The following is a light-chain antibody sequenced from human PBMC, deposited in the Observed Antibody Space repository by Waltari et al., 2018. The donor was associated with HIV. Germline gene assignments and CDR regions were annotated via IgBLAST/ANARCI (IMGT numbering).Light chain of an antibody. Sequence: QSALTQPASVSGSPGQSITISCTGTSSAVGGYNLVSWYQQHPGKAPKLMIYEVSKRPSGVSTRFSGSKSGNTASLTISGLQAEDEADYYCCAYAGSTTYVIFGGGTKLTVL. CDR2: EVS. J-gene: IGLJ2*01. CDR1: SSAVGGYNL. V-gene: IGLV2-23*02. CDR3: CAYAGSTTYVI.